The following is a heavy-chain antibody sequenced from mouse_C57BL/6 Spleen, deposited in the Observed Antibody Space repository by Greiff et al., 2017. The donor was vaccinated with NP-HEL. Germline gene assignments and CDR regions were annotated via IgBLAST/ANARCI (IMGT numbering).Heavy chain of an antibody. Sequence: EVKLVESGGGLVQPGGSLSLSCAASGFTFTDYYMSWVRQPPGKALEWLGFIRNKANGYTTKYKSFVKGRFTISRDNSQSILYLQMNALRAEDSATYYCASHTVVATDAMDYWGQGTSVTVSS. V-gene: IGHV7-3*01. CDR2: IRNKANGYTT. CDR1: GFTFTDYY. CDR3: ASHTVVATDAMDY. D-gene: IGHD1-1*01. J-gene: IGHJ4*01.